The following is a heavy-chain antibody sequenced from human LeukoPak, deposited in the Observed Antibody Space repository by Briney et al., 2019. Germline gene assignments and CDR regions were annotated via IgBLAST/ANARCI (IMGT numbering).Heavy chain of an antibody. Sequence: PSETLSLTCTVSGGSISSYYWSWIRQPAGKGLEWIGRIYTSGSTNYNPSLKSRVTMSVDTSKNQFSLKLSSVTAADTAVYYCASTPMIVVVSGAFDIWGQGTMVTISS. D-gene: IGHD3-22*01. CDR2: IYTSGST. J-gene: IGHJ3*02. CDR3: ASTPMIVVVSGAFDI. CDR1: GGSISSYY. V-gene: IGHV4-4*07.